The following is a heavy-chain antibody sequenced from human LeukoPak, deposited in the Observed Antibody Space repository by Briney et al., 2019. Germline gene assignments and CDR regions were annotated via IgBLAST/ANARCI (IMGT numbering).Heavy chain of an antibody. CDR3: AREGVGGKLKRGLLGYYYMDV. Sequence: SVKVSCKASGLSLTRDGISWVRQAPGQGLEWMGGIIPTFGTANYAQKFQGRVTITADESTSTAYMELSSLRSEDTAVYYCAREGVGGKLKRGLLGYYYMDVWGKGTTVTVSS. J-gene: IGHJ6*03. CDR1: GLSLTRDG. V-gene: IGHV1-69*13. CDR2: IIPTFGTA. D-gene: IGHD4-23*01.